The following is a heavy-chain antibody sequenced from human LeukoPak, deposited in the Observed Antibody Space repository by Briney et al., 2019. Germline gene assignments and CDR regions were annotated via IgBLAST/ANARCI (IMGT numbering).Heavy chain of an antibody. CDR2: IFYSGST. D-gene: IGHD1-26*01. J-gene: IGHJ4*02. CDR1: SGSISNSNYY. CDR3: AREEMPGKFDY. V-gene: IGHV4-39*07. Sequence: SETLSLTCTVSSGSISNSNYYWGWIREPPGKRLEWIGSIFYSGSTDYNPSLKSRVTISLDKSKNQFSLKLRSVTAADTAVYYCAREEMPGKFDYWGQGTLVTVSS.